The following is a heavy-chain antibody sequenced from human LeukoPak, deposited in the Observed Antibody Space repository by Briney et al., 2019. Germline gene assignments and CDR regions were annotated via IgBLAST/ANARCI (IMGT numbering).Heavy chain of an antibody. V-gene: IGHV4-38-2*02. D-gene: IGHD3-22*01. J-gene: IGHJ6*03. Sequence: SETLSLTCTVSGYSISSGYYWGWIRQPPGKGLEWIGSIYHSGGTYYNPSLKSRVTISVDTSKNQFSLKLSSVTAADTAVYYCASGYSLYYYYYYMDVWGKGTTVTISS. CDR3: ASGYSLYYYYYYMDV. CDR2: IYHSGGT. CDR1: GYSISSGYY.